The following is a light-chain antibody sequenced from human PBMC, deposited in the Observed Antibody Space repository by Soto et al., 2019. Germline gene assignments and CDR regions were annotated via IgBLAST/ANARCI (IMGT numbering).Light chain of an antibody. Sequence: DFQMTQSPSSLSASVGDRVTITCRASQSIGSHLNWYQQKPGKAPKLLIYAASSLQSGVPSSFSGSGSGTDFTLTISSLQPEDFATYYCQQSGTFGQGTKVEIK. V-gene: IGKV1-39*01. J-gene: IGKJ1*01. CDR3: QQSGT. CDR2: AAS. CDR1: QSIGSH.